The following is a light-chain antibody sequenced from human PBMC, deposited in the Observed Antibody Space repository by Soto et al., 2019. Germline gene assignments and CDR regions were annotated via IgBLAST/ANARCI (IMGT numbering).Light chain of an antibody. CDR3: QQLNTYPIT. V-gene: IGKV1-9*01. J-gene: IGKJ5*01. CDR1: QGISSY. CDR2: GAS. Sequence: IQLTQSPSSLSAPVGDRVTITCRASQGISSYLAWYQQKPGKAPKLLIYGASTLEGGVPFRFSGSGSGTDFTLIISSVQPEDFATYYCQQLNTYPITFGQGTRLEIK.